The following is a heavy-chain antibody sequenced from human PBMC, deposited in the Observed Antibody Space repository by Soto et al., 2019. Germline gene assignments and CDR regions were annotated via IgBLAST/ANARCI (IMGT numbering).Heavy chain of an antibody. CDR3: VRQGIGNLHGLVDV. D-gene: IGHD1-1*01. J-gene: IGHJ6*02. CDR2: VYSTGGT. Sequence: QVQLQQSGPGLVKPSETLSLTCSVSSGPSSSHNWGWIRQPPGRGLEWIGYVYSTGGTSYNPSLKGRVPISADTSTNHISLTLTSVTAADTAVYYCVRQGIGNLHGLVDVWGQGTTVRVSS. CDR1: SGPSSSHN. V-gene: IGHV4-59*08.